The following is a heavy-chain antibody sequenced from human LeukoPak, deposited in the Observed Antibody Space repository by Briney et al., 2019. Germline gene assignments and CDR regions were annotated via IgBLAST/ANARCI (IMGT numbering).Heavy chain of an antibody. D-gene: IGHD3-10*01. Sequence: PGRSLRLSCAASGFTFSSYGMHWVRQAPGKGLEWVAVISYDGSNKYYADSVKGRFTISRDNSKNTLYLQMNSLRAEDTAVYYCAKEDSMFRGVPNCWGQGTLVTVSS. CDR1: GFTFSSYG. J-gene: IGHJ4*02. CDR3: AKEDSMFRGVPNC. V-gene: IGHV3-30*18. CDR2: ISYDGSNK.